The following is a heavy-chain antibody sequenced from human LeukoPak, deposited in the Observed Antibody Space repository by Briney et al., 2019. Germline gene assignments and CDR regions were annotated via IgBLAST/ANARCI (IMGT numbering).Heavy chain of an antibody. CDR1: GYTFTSYG. Sequence: ASVKVSCKASGYTFTSYGISWVRQAPGQGLEWMGWISAYNGNTNYAQKLQGRVTMTTDTSTSTAYMELRSLRSDDTAVYYCARECFWSLPPVLVFDPWGQGTLVTVSS. CDR3: ARECFWSLPPVLVFDP. V-gene: IGHV1-18*01. CDR2: ISAYNGNT. J-gene: IGHJ5*02. D-gene: IGHD3-3*01.